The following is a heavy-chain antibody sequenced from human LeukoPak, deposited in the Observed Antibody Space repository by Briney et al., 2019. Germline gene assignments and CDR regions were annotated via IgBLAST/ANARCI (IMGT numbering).Heavy chain of an antibody. CDR3: ARAGVWRVRGVMVDY. V-gene: IGHV4-39*07. J-gene: IGHJ4*02. CDR1: GGSISSSSYY. Sequence: SETLSLTCTVSGGSISSSSYYWGWIRQPPGKGLEWIGSIYYSGSTYYNPSLKSRVTISVDTSKNQFSLKLSSVTAADTAVYYCARAGVWRVRGVMVDYWGQGTLVTVSS. D-gene: IGHD3-10*01. CDR2: IYYSGST.